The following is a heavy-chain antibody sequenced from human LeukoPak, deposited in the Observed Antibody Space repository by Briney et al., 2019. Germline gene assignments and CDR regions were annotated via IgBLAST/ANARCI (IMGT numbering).Heavy chain of an antibody. CDR1: GYSISSGYY. CDR2: IYHSGST. V-gene: IGHV4-38-2*01. Sequence: KPSETLSLTGAVSGYSISSGYYWGWIRQPPGKGLEWIGSIYHSGSTYYSPSLKSRVTISVDTSKNQFSLKLSSVTAADTAVYYCARKAEGYCTNGVCYADYWGQGTLVTVSS. CDR3: ARKAEGYCTNGVCYADY. D-gene: IGHD2-8*01. J-gene: IGHJ4*02.